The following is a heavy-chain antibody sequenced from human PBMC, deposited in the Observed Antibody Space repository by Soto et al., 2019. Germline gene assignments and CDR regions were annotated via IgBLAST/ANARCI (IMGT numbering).Heavy chain of an antibody. D-gene: IGHD3-16*01. CDR3: AHKGGGDRILDY. CDR2: NYWEDAT. V-gene: IGHV2-5*02. CDR1: GFSVSASGVG. Sequence: QITLKESGPTLVKPTQTLTLTCTFSGFSVSASGVGVDWIGQPPGKALKWLAINYWEDATHYSPSLKSSLTITKDTSKNQVVLTMTNMDPVDTATYYCAHKGGGDRILDYWGQGTLVTVSS. J-gene: IGHJ4*02.